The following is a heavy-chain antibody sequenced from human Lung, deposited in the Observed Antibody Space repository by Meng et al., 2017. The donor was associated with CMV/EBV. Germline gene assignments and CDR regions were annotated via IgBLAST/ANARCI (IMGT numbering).Heavy chain of an antibody. J-gene: IGHJ5*02. CDR2: INSHSGGT. CDR1: GYTFTGYY. Sequence: ASVXVSXXASGYTFTGYYINWVRQAPGQGLEWMGWINSHSGGTNYAQKLQGRVTMTSDTSISTANMVLRRLRTADTAEYYCARVDCSGTSCNLLVGLLDPWGQGXLVTVSS. V-gene: IGHV1-2*02. CDR3: ARVDCSGTSCNLLVGLLDP. D-gene: IGHD2-2*01.